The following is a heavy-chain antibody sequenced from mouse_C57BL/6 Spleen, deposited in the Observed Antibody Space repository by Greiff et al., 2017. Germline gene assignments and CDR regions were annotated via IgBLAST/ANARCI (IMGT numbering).Heavy chain of an antibody. V-gene: IGHV1-82*01. Sequence: LQESGPELVKPGASVKISCKASGYAFSSSWMNWVKQRPGKGLEWIGRIYPGDGDTNYNGKFKGKATLTADKSSSTAYMQLSSLTSEDSAVYFCAPLAMDYWGQGTSVTVSS. CDR3: APLAMDY. D-gene: IGHD6-1*01. CDR1: GYAFSSSW. J-gene: IGHJ4*01. CDR2: IYPGDGDT.